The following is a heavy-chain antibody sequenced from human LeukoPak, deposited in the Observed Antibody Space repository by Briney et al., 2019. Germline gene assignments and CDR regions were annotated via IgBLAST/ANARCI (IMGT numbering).Heavy chain of an antibody. CDR3: ARDVQIDY. Sequence: GGSLRLSCAASGFTFSSYTMNWVRQAPGKGLEWVSSIRSSGSYIYYADSVKGRFTISRDNAENSLYLQMNSLRAEDTAVYYCARDVQIDYWGQGTLVTVSS. J-gene: IGHJ4*02. CDR2: IRSSGSYI. D-gene: IGHD1-1*01. V-gene: IGHV3-21*01. CDR1: GFTFSSYT.